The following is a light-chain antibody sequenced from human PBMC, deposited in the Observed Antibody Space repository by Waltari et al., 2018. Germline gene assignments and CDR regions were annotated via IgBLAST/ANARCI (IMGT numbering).Light chain of an antibody. CDR1: QSISSF. CDR2: AAS. Sequence: DIQMTQSPSSLSASVGDRIPITCRASQSISSFLNWYQQKPGKAPNLLIYAASSLQSGVPSRFSGSGSGTDFTLTISSLQPEDFATYYCQQSYSTLYTFGQGTKLEIK. V-gene: IGKV1-39*01. CDR3: QQSYSTLYT. J-gene: IGKJ2*01.